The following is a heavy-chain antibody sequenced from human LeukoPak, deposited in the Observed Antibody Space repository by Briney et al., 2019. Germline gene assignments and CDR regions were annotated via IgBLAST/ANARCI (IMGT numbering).Heavy chain of an antibody. D-gene: IGHD1-26*01. Sequence: GGSLRLSCAVSGFTISHYNMTWVRQAPGKGLEWVSSISSSSSYIYYADSVKGRFTISRDNAKNSLYLQMNSLRAEDTAVYYCARGWGGATPYYFDYWGQGTLVTVSS. CDR3: ARGWGGATPYYFDY. CDR1: GFTISHYN. V-gene: IGHV3-21*01. J-gene: IGHJ4*02. CDR2: ISSSSSYI.